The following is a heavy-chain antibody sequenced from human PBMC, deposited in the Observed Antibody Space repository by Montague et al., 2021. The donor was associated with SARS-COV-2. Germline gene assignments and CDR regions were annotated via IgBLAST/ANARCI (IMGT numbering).Heavy chain of an antibody. Sequence: SETLSLTCAVYGGSFHIFSWGWIRQSPGKGLEWIGEVDHSGNTKYNPSLKSRVTISVDTSKNQFSLNLTSVTAADTAIYYCARGTRAVQITPGFRYWGQGTQVAVSS. CDR1: GGSFHIFS. CDR2: VDHSGNT. CDR3: ARGTRAVQITPGFRY. V-gene: IGHV4-34*01. D-gene: IGHD5-24*01. J-gene: IGHJ4*02.